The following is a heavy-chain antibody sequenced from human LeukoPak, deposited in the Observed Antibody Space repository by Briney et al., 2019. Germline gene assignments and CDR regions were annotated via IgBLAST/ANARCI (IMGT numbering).Heavy chain of an antibody. D-gene: IGHD3-22*01. CDR2: ISYDGSNK. CDR3: ARGRTYYYDSSGYPDFDY. V-gene: IGHV3-30-3*01. CDR1: GFTFSSYA. Sequence: PGGSLRLSCAASGFTFSSYAMHWVRQAPGKGLEWVAVISYDGSNKYYADSVKGRFTIPRDNSKNTLYLQMNSLRAEDTAVYYCARGRTYYYDSSGYPDFDYWGQGTLVTVSS. J-gene: IGHJ4*02.